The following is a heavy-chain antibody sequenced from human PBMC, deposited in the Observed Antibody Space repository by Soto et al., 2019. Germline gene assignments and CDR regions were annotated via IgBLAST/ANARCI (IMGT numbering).Heavy chain of an antibody. D-gene: IGHD5-12*01. CDR1: GGTLSSSP. CDR3: ARGGFSGSYFAY. CDR2: IVPISGTV. V-gene: IGHV1-69*01. Sequence: QAQLVQSGAEVKKPGSSVRVSCQASGGTLSSSPVISWVRQAPGQGLEWMGGIVPISGTVNYAQMFQGRVTIDAYEFTNTGYMDVHSLRSEDTAVYYCARGGFSGSYFAYWCQGTLVTVSS. J-gene: IGHJ4*02.